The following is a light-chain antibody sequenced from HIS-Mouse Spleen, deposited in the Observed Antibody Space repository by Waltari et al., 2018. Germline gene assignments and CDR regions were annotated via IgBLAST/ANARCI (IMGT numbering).Light chain of an antibody. V-gene: IGKV1-33*01. Sequence: DIQMTQSPSSLSASVGYRVTITCQASQDISNYLNWYQQKPGKAPKLLIYDASNLETGVPSRFSGSGSGTDFTFTISSLQPEDIATYYCQQYDNLLTFGGGTKVEIK. CDR1: QDISNY. CDR3: QQYDNLLT. J-gene: IGKJ4*01. CDR2: DAS.